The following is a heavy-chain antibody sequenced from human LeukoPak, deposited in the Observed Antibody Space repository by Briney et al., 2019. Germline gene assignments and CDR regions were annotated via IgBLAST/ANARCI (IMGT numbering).Heavy chain of an antibody. CDR1: GYAFTNYD. CDR2: MNPNTGIT. V-gene: IGHV1-8*01. D-gene: IGHD3-22*01. J-gene: IGHJ3*02. Sequence: ASVKVSCKASGYAFTNYDINWVRQATGQGLEWMGWMNPNTGITDYAQTFQGRVTMTRNTSISTAYMQLSSLRSDDTAVYYCARASYYFDSSGYPNDAFDIWGQGTMVTVSS. CDR3: ARASYYFDSSGYPNDAFDI.